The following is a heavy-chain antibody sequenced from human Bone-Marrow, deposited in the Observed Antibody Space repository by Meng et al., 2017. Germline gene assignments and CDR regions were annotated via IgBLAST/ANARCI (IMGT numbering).Heavy chain of an antibody. J-gene: IGHJ4*02. CDR2: ISYDGSNK. D-gene: IGHD6-19*01. Sequence: GGSLRLSCAAPGFTFSSYAMHWVRQAPGKGLEWVAVISYDGSNKYYADSVKGRFTISRDNSKNTLYLQMNSLGAEDTAVYYCARDHYSSGWYGVLGYWGQGTLVTVSS. CDR3: ARDHYSSGWYGVLGY. V-gene: IGHV3-30*04. CDR1: GFTFSSYA.